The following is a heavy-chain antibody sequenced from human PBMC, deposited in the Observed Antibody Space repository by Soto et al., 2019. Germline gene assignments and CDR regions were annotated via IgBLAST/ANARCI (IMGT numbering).Heavy chain of an antibody. V-gene: IGHV1-18*01. D-gene: IGHD6-13*01. Sequence: ASVKVSCKASGYTFTSYCISWVRQAPGQGLEWMGWISAYNGNTNYAQKLQGRVTMTTDTSTSTAYMELRRLRSDDTAVYYCAREEAAAGDDAFDIWGQGTMVTVSS. CDR3: AREEAAAGDDAFDI. CDR1: GYTFTSYC. CDR2: ISAYNGNT. J-gene: IGHJ3*02.